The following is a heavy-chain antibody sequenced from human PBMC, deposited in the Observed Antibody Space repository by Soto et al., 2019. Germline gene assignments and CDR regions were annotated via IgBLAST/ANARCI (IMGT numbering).Heavy chain of an antibody. Sequence: QVQLVESGGGVVQPGRSLRLSCAASGFTFRTYAMHWVRQAPGKGLEWVAVISYDGSNKYYAVSVKGRFTISRDNLKKTLYLQMNSLRVEDTAVYYCARAALQFQPFGYWGQGTLVTVSS. J-gene: IGHJ4*02. D-gene: IGHD3-3*01. CDR2: ISYDGSNK. V-gene: IGHV3-30-3*01. CDR1: GFTFRTYA. CDR3: ARAALQFQPFGY.